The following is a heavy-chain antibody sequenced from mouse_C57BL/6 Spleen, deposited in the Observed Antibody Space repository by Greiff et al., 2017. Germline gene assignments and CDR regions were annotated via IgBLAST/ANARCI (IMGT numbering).Heavy chain of an antibody. J-gene: IGHJ1*03. CDR2: IDPETGGT. D-gene: IGHD1-1*01. CDR1: GYTFTDYE. V-gene: IGHV1-15*01. CDR3: TRVNYGSGYFDV. Sequence: QVQLKESGAELVRPGASVTLSCKASGYTFTDYEMHWVKQTPVHGLEWIGAIDPETGGTAYNQKFKGKAILTADKSSSTAYMELRSLTSEDSAVYYCTRVNYGSGYFDVWGTGTTVTVSS.